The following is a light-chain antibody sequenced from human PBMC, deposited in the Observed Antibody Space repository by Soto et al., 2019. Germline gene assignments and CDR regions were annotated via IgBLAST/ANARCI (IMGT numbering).Light chain of an antibody. J-gene: IGLJ2*01. V-gene: IGLV1-40*01. CDR2: GNS. CDR3: QSYDSSRSVV. Sequence: QPVLTQPPSVAGAPGQRVTISCTGSSSNIGAGYDVHWYQQLPGTAPQLLIYGNSKRPSGVPDRFSGSKSGTSASLAITGLKAEDEADYYGQSYDSSRSVVFGGGTKLTVL. CDR1: SSNIGAGYD.